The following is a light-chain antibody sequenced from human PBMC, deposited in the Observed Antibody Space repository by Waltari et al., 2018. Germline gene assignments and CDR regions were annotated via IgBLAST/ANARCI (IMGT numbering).Light chain of an antibody. J-gene: IGLJ1*01. CDR3: QSYDISLSGYV. Sequence: QSVLTQPPSVSGAPGQRVTLPCTGSSSNIGAGYDVHWYQHLPGTAPKRLIHGNSNRPSGVPDRFSGSKSGTSASLAITGLQADDEADYYCQSYDISLSGYVFGTGTKVTVL. CDR2: GNS. V-gene: IGLV1-40*01. CDR1: SSNIGAGYD.